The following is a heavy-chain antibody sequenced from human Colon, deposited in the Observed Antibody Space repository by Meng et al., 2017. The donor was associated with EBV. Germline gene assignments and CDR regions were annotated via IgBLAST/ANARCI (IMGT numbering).Heavy chain of an antibody. D-gene: IGHD3-22*01. V-gene: IGHV4-34*01. CDR1: GGPFSDFS. CDR2: IDDSGNI. CDR3: ARSRWLSLQL. J-gene: IGHJ4*02. Sequence: QLLLHQRGAWLVRASVTLSLLCSVYGGPFSDFSWTRIPQSPGKGLEWSVEIDDSGNIIYNPSLKSRVTISGDTSKNQFFLNVSSVTAADTAVYCCARSRWLSLQLWGQGTLVTVSS.